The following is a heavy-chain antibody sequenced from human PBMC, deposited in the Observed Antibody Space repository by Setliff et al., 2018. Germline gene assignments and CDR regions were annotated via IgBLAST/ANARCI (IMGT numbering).Heavy chain of an antibody. CDR3: ARQTGSGDDAFDI. CDR1: GYSFTSYW. Sequence: GESLKISCKGSGYSFTSYWIGWVRQMPGKGLEWMGIIYPGDSDTRYRPSFQGQVTISADKSVSTAYLQWSSLKASGTAMYYCARQTGSGDDAFDIWGQGTMVTVSS. J-gene: IGHJ3*02. D-gene: IGHD7-27*01. CDR2: IYPGDSDT. V-gene: IGHV5-51*01.